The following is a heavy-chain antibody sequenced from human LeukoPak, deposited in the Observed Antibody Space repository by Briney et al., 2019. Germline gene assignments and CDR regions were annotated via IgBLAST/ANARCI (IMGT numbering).Heavy chain of an antibody. CDR1: GFTFSSYA. CDR2: ISGGGGST. D-gene: IGHD5-24*01. Sequence: GGSLRLSCAASGFTFSSYAMNWVRQAPGKGLEWASGISGGGGSTYYADSVKGRFTISRDNSKNTLYVQMNSLRAEDTAAYYCAKGRRDAYNYYFDYWGQGTLVTVSS. CDR3: AKGRRDAYNYYFDY. V-gene: IGHV3-23*01. J-gene: IGHJ4*02.